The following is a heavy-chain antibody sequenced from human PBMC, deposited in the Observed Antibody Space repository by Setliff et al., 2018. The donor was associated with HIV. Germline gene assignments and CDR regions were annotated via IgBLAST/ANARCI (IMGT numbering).Heavy chain of an antibody. Sequence: GASVKVSCKASGGTFRSTAISWVRQAPGEGLEWMGRSLPMLGTANYAHQFQGRLTITADTSATTVYMELSSLRSEDTAVYYCARDIGLSNWGQGTLVTVSS. V-gene: IGHV1-69*04. CDR2: SLPMLGTA. J-gene: IGHJ4*02. CDR1: GGTFRSTA. CDR3: ARDIGLSN. D-gene: IGHD2-21*02.